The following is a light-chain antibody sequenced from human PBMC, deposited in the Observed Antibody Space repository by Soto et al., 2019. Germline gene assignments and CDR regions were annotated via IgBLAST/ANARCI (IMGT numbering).Light chain of an antibody. CDR2: GAS. CDR3: QQYDSQPET. Sequence: IVMTQSPATLSMSPVESATLSCRASQSLNRDLAWYQQKPGQSPRLLIFGASSRATGITARLSGSGSGTEFTLTIGSLQSEDCALYYCQQYDSQPETFCQVTRVDI. V-gene: IGKV3-15*01. CDR1: QSLNRD. J-gene: IGKJ1*01.